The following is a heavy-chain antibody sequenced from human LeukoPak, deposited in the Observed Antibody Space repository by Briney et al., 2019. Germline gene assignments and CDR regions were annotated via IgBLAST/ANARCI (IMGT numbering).Heavy chain of an antibody. CDR1: GASISSYF. V-gene: IGHV4-59*01. CDR3: TRDRSALDT. CDR2: ISNIGST. Sequence: SETLSLTCTVSGASISSYFWTWIRQSPGKGLEWIGYISNIGSTNYNPSLKSRVTISGDTSKNQFTLKLSSVTAADTAVYYCTRDRSALDTWGQGTMVTVSS. J-gene: IGHJ3*02.